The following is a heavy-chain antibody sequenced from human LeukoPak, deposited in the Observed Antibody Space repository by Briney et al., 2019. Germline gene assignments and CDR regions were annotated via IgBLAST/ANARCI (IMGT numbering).Heavy chain of an antibody. CDR3: ATSTGSGYYQWGLDY. V-gene: IGHV1-24*01. Sequence: ASVKVSCKVSGYALTELSMHWVRQAPGKGLEWMGGFDPEDGETIYAQKFQGRVTMTEDTSTDTAYMELSSLRSEDTAVYYCATSTGSGYYQWGLDYWGQGTLVTVSS. CDR2: FDPEDGET. D-gene: IGHD3-22*01. J-gene: IGHJ4*02. CDR1: GYALTELS.